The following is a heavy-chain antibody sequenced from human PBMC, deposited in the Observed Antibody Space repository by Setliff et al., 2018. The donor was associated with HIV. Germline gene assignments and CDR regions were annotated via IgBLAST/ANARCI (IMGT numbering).Heavy chain of an antibody. J-gene: IGHJ6*03. CDR2: IYYGGST. CDR3: ARQAYSINMVRGIVSPRFYYYMDV. Sequence: SETLSLTCSVSGGSISTTRYYWGWIRQPPGKGLEWIGTIYYGGSTYYNPSLKSRVTISVDTPENQLSLKLRSVTAADTAVYYCARQAYSINMVRGIVSPRFYYYMDVWGKGTTVTVSS. V-gene: IGHV4-39*01. CDR1: GGSISTTRYY. D-gene: IGHD3-10*01.